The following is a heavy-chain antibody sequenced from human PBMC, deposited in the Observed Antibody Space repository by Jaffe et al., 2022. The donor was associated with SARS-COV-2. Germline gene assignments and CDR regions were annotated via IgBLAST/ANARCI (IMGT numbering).Heavy chain of an antibody. J-gene: IGHJ4*02. CDR3: ARGRKGSGSYYNLWY. D-gene: IGHD3-10*01. Sequence: QVQLQQWGAGLLKPSETLSLTCAVYGGSFSGYYWSWIRQPPGKGLEWIGEINHSGSTNYNPSLKSRVTISVDTSKNQFSLKLSSVTAADTAVYYCARGRKGSGSYYNLWYWGQGTLVTVSS. CDR2: INHSGST. V-gene: IGHV4-34*01. CDR1: GGSFSGYY.